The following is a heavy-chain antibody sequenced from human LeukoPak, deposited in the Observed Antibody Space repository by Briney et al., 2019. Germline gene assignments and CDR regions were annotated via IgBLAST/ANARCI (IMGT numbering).Heavy chain of an antibody. CDR1: GFTFSSYA. V-gene: IGHV3-64D*09. D-gene: IGHD6-6*01. J-gene: IGHJ4*02. Sequence: GGSLRLSCSASGFTFSSYAMHWVRQAPGKGLEYVSAISSNGGSTYYADSVKGRFTISRDNSKNTPYLQMSSLRAEDTAVYYCARGEYSSSFDWGQGTLVTVSS. CDR3: ARGEYSSSFD. CDR2: ISSNGGST.